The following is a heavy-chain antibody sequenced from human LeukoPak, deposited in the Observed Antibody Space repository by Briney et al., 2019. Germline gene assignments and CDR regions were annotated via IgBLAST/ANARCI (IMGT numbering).Heavy chain of an antibody. V-gene: IGHV3-23*01. J-gene: IGHJ6*02. CDR3: AKVAGYQPYYGRDV. CDR2: ISGSGGTT. D-gene: IGHD2-2*01. CDR1: GFSFSSYA. Sequence: GGSLRLSCAASGFSFSSYAMSWVRQAPGKGLEWVSAISGSGGTTYYADSVKGRFTISRDNSKNTLYLQMNSLRAEDTAEYYCAKVAGYQPYYGRDVWGQETTVTVSS.